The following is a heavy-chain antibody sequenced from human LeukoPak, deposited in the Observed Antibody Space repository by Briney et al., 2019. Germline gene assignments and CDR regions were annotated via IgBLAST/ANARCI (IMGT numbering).Heavy chain of an antibody. J-gene: IGHJ4*02. CDR2: ISSSSSYT. Sequence: GGSLRLSCAASGFTFSDYYMSWIRQAPGKGLEWVSYISSSSSYTNYADSVKGRFTISRDNAKNSLYLQMNSLRDEDTAVYYCARGGVAGRWYWGQGTLVTVSS. CDR1: GFTFSDYY. D-gene: IGHD6-19*01. CDR3: ARGGVAGRWY. V-gene: IGHV3-11*06.